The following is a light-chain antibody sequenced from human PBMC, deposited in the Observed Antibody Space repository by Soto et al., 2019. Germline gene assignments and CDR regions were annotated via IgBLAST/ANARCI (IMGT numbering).Light chain of an antibody. CDR2: NND. CDR3: ATWDDSLNAVV. J-gene: IGLJ2*01. CDR1: NSNIGGDT. V-gene: IGLV1-44*01. Sequence: QSVLTQPPSASETPGQRVTISCSGGNSNIGGDTVNWYQKLPGTAPKLLIYNNDQRPPGVPDRFSGSKSGTSASLAISGLQSEDEAHYYCATWDDSLNAVVFGGGTKLTVL.